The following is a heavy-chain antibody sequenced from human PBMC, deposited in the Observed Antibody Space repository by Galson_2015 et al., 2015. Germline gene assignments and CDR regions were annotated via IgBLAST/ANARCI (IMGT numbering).Heavy chain of an antibody. D-gene: IGHD3-22*01. J-gene: IGHJ4*02. CDR2: ISGSGGST. CDR1: GFTFSSYA. Sequence: SLRLSCAASGFTFSSYAMSWVRQAPGKGLEWVSAISGSGGSTYYADSVKGRFTISRDNSKNTLYLQMNSLRAEDTAVYYCAKGAYYDSSGYYYEWHYYFDYWGQGTLVTVSS. CDR3: AKGAYYDSSGYYYEWHYYFDY. V-gene: IGHV3-23*01.